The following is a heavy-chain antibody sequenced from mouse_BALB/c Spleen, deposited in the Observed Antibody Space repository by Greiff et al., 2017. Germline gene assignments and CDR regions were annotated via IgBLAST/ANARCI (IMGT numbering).Heavy chain of an antibody. CDR3: ARDRYYGSSYDYYFDY. V-gene: IGHV3-6*02. CDR2: ISYDGSN. D-gene: IGHD1-1*01. J-gene: IGHJ2*01. Sequence: EVQLQESGPGLVKPSQSLSLTCSVTGYSITSGYYWNWIRQFPGNKLEWMGYISYDGSNNYNPSLKNRISITRDTSKNQFFLKLNSVTTEDTATYYCARDRYYGSSYDYYFDYWGQGTTLTVSS. CDR1: GYSITSGYY.